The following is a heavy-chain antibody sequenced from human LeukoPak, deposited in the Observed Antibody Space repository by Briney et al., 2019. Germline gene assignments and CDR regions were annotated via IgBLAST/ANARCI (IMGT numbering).Heavy chain of an antibody. CDR3: ARERVTTTAFDI. V-gene: IGHV3-21*01. Sequence: TGGSLRLSCAASGFTLSTYNTHWVRQAPGKGLEWVSSITSSSTYYADSVKGRFTISRDNAKNSLYLQMNSLRAKDTAVYYCARERVTTTAFDIWGQGTMVTVSS. CDR1: GFTLSTYN. D-gene: IGHD5-12*01. J-gene: IGHJ3*02. CDR2: ITSSSTY.